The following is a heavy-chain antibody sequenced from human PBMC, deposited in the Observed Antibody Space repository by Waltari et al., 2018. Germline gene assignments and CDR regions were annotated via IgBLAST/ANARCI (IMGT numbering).Heavy chain of an antibody. CDR3: ARRATYDSSSRHPFDY. D-gene: IGHD3-22*01. Sequence: QLQLQESGPGLVKPSEALSLTCTVSGGSISSRTCYWDWVRQSPGNDLEWSGSICYSGTTYYNPSPKSRVTMSVDTSKNQFSLELRSVTAADTAVYYCARRATYDSSSRHPFDYWGQGTLVTVSS. J-gene: IGHJ4*02. V-gene: IGHV4-39*01. CDR1: GGSISSRTCY. CDR2: ICYSGTT.